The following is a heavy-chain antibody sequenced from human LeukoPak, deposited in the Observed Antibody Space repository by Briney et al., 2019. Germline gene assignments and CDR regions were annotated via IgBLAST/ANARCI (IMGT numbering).Heavy chain of an antibody. D-gene: IGHD3-22*01. CDR3: ARDRGDSSGHFVDY. Sequence: GRSLRLSCAASGFTFSSYAMHWVRQAPGKGLEWVAVISYDGSNKYYADSVKGRFTISRDNSKNTLYLQMNSLRAEDTAVYYCARDRGDSSGHFVDYWGQGTLVTVSS. V-gene: IGHV3-30*04. CDR2: ISYDGSNK. J-gene: IGHJ4*02. CDR1: GFTFSSYA.